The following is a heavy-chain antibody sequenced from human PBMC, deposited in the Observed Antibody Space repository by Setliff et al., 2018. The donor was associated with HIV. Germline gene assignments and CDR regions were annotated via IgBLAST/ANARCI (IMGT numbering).Heavy chain of an antibody. CDR2: IFFTGSA. Sequence: SETLSLTCTVSNGSISNHSWSWIRQSPGKGLEWIGYIFFTGSANPNPSLKNRVTMSVDTSKNQLFLKLSSVTAADTAVYYCVRHPHDSSGAGSIYYYYYYMDVWGKGTTVTVSS. D-gene: IGHD2-2*01. J-gene: IGHJ6*03. V-gene: IGHV4-59*08. CDR3: VRHPHDSSGAGSIYYYYYYMDV. CDR1: NGSISNHS.